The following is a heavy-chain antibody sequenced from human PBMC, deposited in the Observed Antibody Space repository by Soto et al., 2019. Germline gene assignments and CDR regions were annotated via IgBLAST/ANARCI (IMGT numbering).Heavy chain of an antibody. CDR1: GASIGRGGYY. Sequence: QVQLQESGLGLMKPSQTLSLTCTVSGASIGRGGYYWTWIRQHPGKALEWMGHIHFSGETNYNPSLMGRLTMSIDTSTNQFSLNLAAVTAADTAMYYCARDQGGDLDYWGQGTLVTVSS. V-gene: IGHV4-31*03. CDR2: IHFSGET. J-gene: IGHJ4*02. CDR3: ARDQGGDLDY. D-gene: IGHD2-21*01.